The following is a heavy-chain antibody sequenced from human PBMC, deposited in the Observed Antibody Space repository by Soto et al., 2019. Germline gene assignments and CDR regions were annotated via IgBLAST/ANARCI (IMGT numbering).Heavy chain of an antibody. CDR2: IIPILGIA. Sequence: QVQLVQSGAEVKKPGSSVKVSCKASGGTFSSYTISWVRQAPGQGLEWMGRIIPILGIANYAQKFQGRVTTTADKSTSTAYMERSSLRSEDTAVYYCARDGCSSTSCHVGGYYYYYYMDVWGKGTTVSVSS. CDR1: GGTFSSYT. D-gene: IGHD2-2*01. V-gene: IGHV1-69*08. J-gene: IGHJ6*03. CDR3: ARDGCSSTSCHVGGYYYYYYMDV.